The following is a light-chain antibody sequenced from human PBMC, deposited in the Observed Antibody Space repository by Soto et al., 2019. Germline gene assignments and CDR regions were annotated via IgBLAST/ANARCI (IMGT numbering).Light chain of an antibody. Sequence: STLSASVGDRVTITCRASQDINRWLAWYQQKPGKAPKILIYNADTLESGVPSRFSGSGYGTEFILTISSLQPDDFATYYCLQFSLYCAFGEGTKVDI. V-gene: IGKV1-5*01. CDR1: QDINRW. J-gene: IGKJ1*01. CDR2: NAD. CDR3: LQFSLYCA.